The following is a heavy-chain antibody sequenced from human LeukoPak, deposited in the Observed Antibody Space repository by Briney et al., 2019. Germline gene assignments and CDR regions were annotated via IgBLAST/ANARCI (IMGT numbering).Heavy chain of an antibody. CDR2: INWNGGST. D-gene: IGHD4-17*01. V-gene: IGHV3-20*04. CDR3: ARDNVGGITSVTLDH. Sequence: PGGSLRLSCAASGFTFDDYAMSWVRQAPGKGLEWVSGINWNGGSTGYADSVKGRFTISRDNAKNSLYLQMNSLRAEDTALYYCARDNVGGITSVTLDHWGQGTLVTVSS. CDR1: GFTFDDYA. J-gene: IGHJ4*02.